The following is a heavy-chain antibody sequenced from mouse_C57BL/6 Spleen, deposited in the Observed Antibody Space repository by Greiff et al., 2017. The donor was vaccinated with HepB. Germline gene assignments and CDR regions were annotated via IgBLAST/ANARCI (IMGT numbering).Heavy chain of an antibody. D-gene: IGHD1-1*01. CDR3: TRGGTTVVRWYYFDY. Sequence: QVQLQQSGAELVRPGASVTLSCKASGYTFTDYEMHWVKQTPVHGLEWIGAIDPETGGSAYNQKFKGKAILTADKSSSTAYMELRSLTSEDSAVYYCTRGGTTVVRWYYFDYWGQGTTLTVSS. CDR2: IDPETGGS. J-gene: IGHJ2*01. CDR1: GYTFTDYE. V-gene: IGHV1-15*01.